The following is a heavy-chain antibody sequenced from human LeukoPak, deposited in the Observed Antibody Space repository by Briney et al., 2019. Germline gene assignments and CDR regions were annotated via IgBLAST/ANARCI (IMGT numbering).Heavy chain of an antibody. CDR2: IYYSGST. CDR3: ARRRSGYYFEFDP. Sequence: SETLSLTCTVSGGSISSYYWSWIRQPPGKGLEWIGYIYYSGSTNANPSLKSRVTISVDTYKNQSSLKLSSVTAEDTAVYYCARRRSGYYFEFDPWGQGTLVTVSS. J-gene: IGHJ5*02. D-gene: IGHD3-3*01. CDR1: GGSISSYY. V-gene: IGHV4-59*08.